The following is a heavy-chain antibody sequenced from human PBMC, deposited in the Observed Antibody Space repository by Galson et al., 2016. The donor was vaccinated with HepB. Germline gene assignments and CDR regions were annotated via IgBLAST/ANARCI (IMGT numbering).Heavy chain of an antibody. CDR3: AKDVNDYGDYPDWYFDL. J-gene: IGHJ2*01. D-gene: IGHD4-17*01. Sequence: SLRLSCAASGFTFSDYSMNWVRQPPVKGLEWVSGMSGSGSRTFYADSVKGRFTISRDNSKHTLSLQMNSLRAEDTAVYYCAKDVNDYGDYPDWYFDLWGRGTLVSVSS. CDR1: GFTFSDYS. V-gene: IGHV3-23*01. CDR2: MSGSGSRT.